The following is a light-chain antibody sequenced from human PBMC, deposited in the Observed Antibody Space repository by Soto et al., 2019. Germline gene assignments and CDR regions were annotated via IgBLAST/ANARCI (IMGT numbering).Light chain of an antibody. J-gene: IGKJ1*01. Sequence: DIQMTQSPSTLSASVGDRVTITCRASQSISSWLAWYQQNPGKAPKLLIYDASSLESGVPSRFSGSGSGTEFTLTISSLQPEDFAVYYCQQYNNWPTFGQGTKVDIK. V-gene: IGKV1-5*01. CDR1: QSISSW. CDR3: QQYNNWPT. CDR2: DAS.